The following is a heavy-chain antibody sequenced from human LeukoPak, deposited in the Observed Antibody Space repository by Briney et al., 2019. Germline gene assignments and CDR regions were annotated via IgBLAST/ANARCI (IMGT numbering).Heavy chain of an antibody. V-gene: IGHV3-53*01. Sequence: GGSLRLSWAAAGFIVGSNHMSWVRQAPGKVLESVSIIYSGADTYYADSVKGRFTVSRDNSKNTVYLQMNSLRAEDTAVYYCARGAAGGSGGIDYWGQGTLVTVSS. CDR1: GFIVGSNH. J-gene: IGHJ4*02. CDR3: ARGAAGGSGGIDY. D-gene: IGHD6-13*01. CDR2: IYSGADT.